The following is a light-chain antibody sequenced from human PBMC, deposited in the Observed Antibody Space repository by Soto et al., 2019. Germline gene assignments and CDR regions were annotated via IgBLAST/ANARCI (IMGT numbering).Light chain of an antibody. V-gene: IGKV3-20*01. CDR1: QSVSSNY. CDR2: DAS. CDR3: QQYNNWPPA. J-gene: IGKJ4*01. Sequence: EIVLTQSPGTLSLSPGERATLSCRASQSVSSNYLAWYQQKPGQAPRLLIYDASSRATGIPDRFSGSGSGTDFTLTISRLQSEDFAVYSCQQYNNWPPAFGGGTKVDIK.